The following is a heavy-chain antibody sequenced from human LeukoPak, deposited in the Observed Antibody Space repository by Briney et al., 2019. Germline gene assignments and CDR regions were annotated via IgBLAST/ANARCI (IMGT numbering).Heavy chain of an antibody. V-gene: IGHV3-53*01. J-gene: IGHJ4*02. D-gene: IGHD6-19*01. CDR1: GFTVSSYY. CDR3: ARDGIAVAGTVDY. CDR2: IYSGGST. Sequence: GGSLRLSCAASGFTVSSYYMSWVRQAPGKGLEWVSVIYSGGSTYYADSVKGRFTISRDNSKNTLYLQMNSLRAEDTAVYYCARDGIAVAGTVDYWGQGTLVTVSS.